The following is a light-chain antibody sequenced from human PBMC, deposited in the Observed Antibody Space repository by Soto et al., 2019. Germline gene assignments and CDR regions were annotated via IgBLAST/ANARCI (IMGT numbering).Light chain of an antibody. CDR1: QSVSSN. V-gene: IGKV3D-15*01. CDR3: QQYDDWPLT. Sequence: EIVLTQSPGILSLSPGERATLSCRASQSVSSNLSWYQQKPGQAPRLLIYDASTRATGIPARFSGSGSGKKFTLTISSLQSEDFALYYCQQYDDWPLTFGGGTKVDIK. CDR2: DAS. J-gene: IGKJ4*01.